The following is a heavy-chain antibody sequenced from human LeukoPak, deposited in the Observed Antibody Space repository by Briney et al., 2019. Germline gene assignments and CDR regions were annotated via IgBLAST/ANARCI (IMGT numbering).Heavy chain of an antibody. V-gene: IGHV1-69*04. D-gene: IGHD3-3*01. CDR2: IIPILGIA. Sequence: SVKVSCKASGGTFSSYAISWVRQAPGQGLEWMGRIIPILGIANYAQKFQGRVTITADKSTSTAYTELSSLRSEDTAVYYCARESTIYDFWSGYYVFDYWGQGTLVTVSS. CDR3: ARESTIYDFWSGYYVFDY. CDR1: GGTFSSYA. J-gene: IGHJ4*02.